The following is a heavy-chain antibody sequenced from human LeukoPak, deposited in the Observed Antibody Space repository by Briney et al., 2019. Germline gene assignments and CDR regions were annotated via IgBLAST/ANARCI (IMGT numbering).Heavy chain of an antibody. V-gene: IGHV3-9*01. Sequence: GGSLRLSCEASGFTFNDYGMHWVRQTPGKGPEWVSGITWNSRKIDYADSVKGRFTISRDNAKKSVYLQMNSLRPGDTAFYYWGKTIVGIGFLNDASDIWGQGTKVTVSS. CDR2: ITWNSRKI. CDR3: GKTIVGIGFLNDASDI. J-gene: IGHJ3*02. D-gene: IGHD3-3*01. CDR1: GFTFNDYG.